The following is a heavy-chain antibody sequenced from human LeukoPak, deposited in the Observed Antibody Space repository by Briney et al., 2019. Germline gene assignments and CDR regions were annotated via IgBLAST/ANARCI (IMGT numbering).Heavy chain of an antibody. J-gene: IGHJ4*02. CDR2: INPNSGGT. Sequence: ASVKVSCKASGYTFTGYYMHWVRQVPGQGLEWMGWINPNSGGTNYAQKFQGRVTMTRDTSISTAYMELSRLRSDDTAVYYCARDVDIVVVPAAIGYWGQGTLVTVSS. CDR1: GYTFTGYY. D-gene: IGHD2-2*03. CDR3: ARDVDIVVVPAAIGY. V-gene: IGHV1-2*02.